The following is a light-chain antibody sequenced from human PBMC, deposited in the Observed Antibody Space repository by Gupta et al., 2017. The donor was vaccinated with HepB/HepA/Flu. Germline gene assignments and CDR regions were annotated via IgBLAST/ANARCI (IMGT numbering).Light chain of an antibody. Sequence: DIVMTQYPYSLAASLGERATINCKSSQSVLYNSNNKNYLGWYQQKPGQPPKLLIYWTSTRESGVPDRCSGSGSGTDVTLNISRLQAEDVAFYYCHKNYATTCTFGPGTKVDIK. V-gene: IGKV4-1*01. CDR3: HKNYATTCT. CDR2: WTS. J-gene: IGKJ3*01. CDR1: QSVLYNSNNKNY.